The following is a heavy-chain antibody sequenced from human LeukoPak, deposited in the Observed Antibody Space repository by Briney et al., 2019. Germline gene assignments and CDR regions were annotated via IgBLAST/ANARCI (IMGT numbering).Heavy chain of an antibody. CDR1: GYTFTSYG. CDR2: ISAYNGNT. D-gene: IGHD5-18*01. J-gene: IGHJ5*02. CDR3: ARDRIQLWLMNNWFDP. V-gene: IGHV1-18*01. Sequence: ASVKVSCKASGYTFTSYGISWVRQAPGQGLEWMGWISAYNGNTNYAQKLQGRVTMTTDTSTSTAYMELRSLRSDDTAVYYCARDRIQLWLMNNWFDPWGQGNLVTVSS.